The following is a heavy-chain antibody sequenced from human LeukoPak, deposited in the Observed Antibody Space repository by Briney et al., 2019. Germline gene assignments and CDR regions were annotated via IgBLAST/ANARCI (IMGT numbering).Heavy chain of an antibody. CDR3: ARGGWTYDFARNIYMDV. J-gene: IGHJ6*03. CDR1: GGSISSYY. D-gene: IGHD1-7*01. CDR2: IYYSGST. Sequence: SETLSLTCTVSGGSISSYYWSWIRQPPGKGLEWIGYIYYSGSTNYNPSLKSRVTISVDTSKNQFSLKLSSVTAADTAVYYCARGGWTYDFARNIYMDVWGKGTTVTVSS. V-gene: IGHV4-59*01.